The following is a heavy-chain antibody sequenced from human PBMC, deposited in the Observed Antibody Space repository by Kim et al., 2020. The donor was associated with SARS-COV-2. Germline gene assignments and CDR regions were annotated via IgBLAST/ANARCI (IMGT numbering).Heavy chain of an antibody. J-gene: IGHJ3*02. CDR1: GFTFSSYG. CDR3: ARDRKIAGRFIGPSSSGYYRQAGAFDI. V-gene: IGHV3-33*01. D-gene: IGHD3-22*01. CDR2: IWYDGSNK. Sequence: GGSLRLSCAASGFTFSSYGMHWVRQAPGKGLEWVAVIWYDGSNKYYADSVKGRFTISRDNSKNTLYLQMNSLRAEDTAVYYCARDRKIAGRFIGPSSSGYYRQAGAFDIWGQGTMVTVSS.